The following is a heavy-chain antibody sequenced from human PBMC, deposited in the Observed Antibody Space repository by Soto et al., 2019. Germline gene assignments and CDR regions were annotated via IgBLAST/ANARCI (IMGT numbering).Heavy chain of an antibody. J-gene: IGHJ3*02. CDR2: ISAYNGNT. CDR1: GYTFTSYG. D-gene: IGHD3-3*01. V-gene: IGHV1-18*01. Sequence: QVQLVQCGAEVKKPGASVKVSCKASGYTFTSYGISWVRQAPGQGLELMGWISAYNGNTNYAQKLQGRVTMTTDTSTSTAYMELRSLRSDDTAVYYCARDRGLRFLEWFYKADAFDILGQGTMVTVSS. CDR3: ARDRGLRFLEWFYKADAFDI.